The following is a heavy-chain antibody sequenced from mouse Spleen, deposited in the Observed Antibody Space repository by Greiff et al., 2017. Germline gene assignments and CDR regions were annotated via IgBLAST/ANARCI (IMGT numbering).Heavy chain of an antibody. CDR3: GPLLPFAY. D-gene: IGHD1-1*01. J-gene: IGHJ3*01. CDR2: IYPGSGNT. CDR1: GYTFTDYY. V-gene: IGHV1-76*01. Sequence: VKLMESGAELVRPGASVKLSCKASGYTFTDYYINWVKQRPGQGLEWIARIYPGSGNTYYNEKFKGKATLTAEKSSSTAYMQLSSLTSEDSAVYYCGPLLPFAYWGQGTLVTVSA.